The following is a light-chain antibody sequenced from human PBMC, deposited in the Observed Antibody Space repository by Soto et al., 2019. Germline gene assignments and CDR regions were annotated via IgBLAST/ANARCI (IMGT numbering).Light chain of an antibody. V-gene: IGKV3-15*01. J-gene: IGKJ5*01. CDR1: QSVSSN. CDR3: QHSSNWPPIT. CDR2: GAS. Sequence: EIVMTQSPATLSVSPGERATLSCRASQSVSSNLAWYQQKPGQAPRLLIFGASTRATGIPARFSGSGSGTDFPITISSLQSEDFAVSYCQHSSNWPPITFGQGTRLEIK.